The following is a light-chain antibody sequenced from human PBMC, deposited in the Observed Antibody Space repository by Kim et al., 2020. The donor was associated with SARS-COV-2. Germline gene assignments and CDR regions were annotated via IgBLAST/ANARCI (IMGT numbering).Light chain of an antibody. V-gene: IGKV3-20*01. CDR1: QSSTSTY. CDR2: GAS. J-gene: IGKJ1*01. CDR3: QQYDSSPWT. Sequence: APEERPSRSCRASQSSTSTYLAWYQQKPGQAPRLLIHGASTRATGIPDRFSGSGSGTDFTLTISRLGPEDFAVYYCQQYDSSPWTFGQGTKVDIK.